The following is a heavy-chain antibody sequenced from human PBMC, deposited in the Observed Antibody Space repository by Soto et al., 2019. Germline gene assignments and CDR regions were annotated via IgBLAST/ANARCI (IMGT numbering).Heavy chain of an antibody. CDR3: ARGSDVDKVAS. V-gene: IGHV4-30-4*08. J-gene: IGHJ4*02. CDR1: GCSVSSGGYF. CDR2: IYNNVST. Sequence: QVQLQESGPGLVEPSQTLSLTCTVSGCSVSSGGYFWSWIRQSPGKGLVWIGHIYNNVSTYGNTSLKSRLIISIDTSQNQFSRKLNSVTATGTAVYFWARGSDVDKVASWGQGTLVTVSS. D-gene: IGHD5-12*01.